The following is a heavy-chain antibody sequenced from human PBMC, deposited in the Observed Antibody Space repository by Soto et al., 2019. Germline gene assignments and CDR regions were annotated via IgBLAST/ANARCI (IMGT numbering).Heavy chain of an antibody. D-gene: IGHD3-22*01. V-gene: IGHV3-21*01. Sequence: LSLSCAASGLTFSSYSMNLVRQAPGKGLEWVSSISSSSSYIYYADSVKGRFTISRDNAKNSLYLQMNSLRAEDTAVYYCARDAMIVVVPDYWGQGTLVTVSS. CDR2: ISSSSSYI. CDR1: GLTFSSYS. J-gene: IGHJ4*02. CDR3: ARDAMIVVVPDY.